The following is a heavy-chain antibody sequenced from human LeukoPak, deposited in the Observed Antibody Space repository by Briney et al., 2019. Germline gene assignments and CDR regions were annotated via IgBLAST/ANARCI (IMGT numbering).Heavy chain of an antibody. J-gene: IGHJ6*03. V-gene: IGHV4-59*12. CDR3: ARVRVVTYYYSYYMDV. Sequence: AETLSLTCTVSDGSITSYYWSWIRQPPGKGLEWIGYIYYSGSTNYNPSLKSRVTISVDTSKNQFSLKLRSVTAADTAVYYCARVRVVTYYYSYYMDVWGKGTTVTVSS. CDR1: DGSITSYY. CDR2: IYYSGST. D-gene: IGHD3-22*01.